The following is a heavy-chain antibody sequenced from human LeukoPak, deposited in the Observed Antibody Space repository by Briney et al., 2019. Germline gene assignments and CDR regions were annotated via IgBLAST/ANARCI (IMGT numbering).Heavy chain of an antibody. J-gene: IGHJ4*02. CDR1: GFTFSSYS. CDR3: AKGSNGYSNFDY. CDR2: ISGSGGST. Sequence: GGSLRLSCAASGFTFSSYSMNWVRQAPGKGLEWVSAISGSGGSTYYADSVKGRFTISRDNSKNSLYLQMNSLRAEDTAVYYCAKGSNGYSNFDYWGQGTLVTVSS. D-gene: IGHD5-24*01. V-gene: IGHV3-23*01.